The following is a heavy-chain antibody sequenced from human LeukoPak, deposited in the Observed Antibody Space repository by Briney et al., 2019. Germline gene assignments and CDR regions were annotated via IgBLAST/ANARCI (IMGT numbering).Heavy chain of an antibody. CDR1: GYTFTGYY. CDR2: INPNSGGT. J-gene: IGHJ6*02. V-gene: IGHV1-2*02. Sequence: ASVTVSRRASGYTFTGYYMHWVRQAPGQGLEWMGWINPNSGGTNYAQKFQGRVTMTRDTSISTAYMELSRLRSDDTAVYYCARLYYDILTGYGMDVWGQGTTVTVSS. CDR3: ARLYYDILTGYGMDV. D-gene: IGHD3-9*01.